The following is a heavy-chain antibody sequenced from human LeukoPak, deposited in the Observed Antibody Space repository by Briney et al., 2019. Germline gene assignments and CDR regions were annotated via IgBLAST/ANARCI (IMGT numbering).Heavy chain of an antibody. CDR3: AREVSTGYCSGGSCSQGRGD. CDR1: GGTFSSYA. CDR2: IFPILGIA. V-gene: IGHV1-69*04. D-gene: IGHD2-15*01. Sequence: ASVKVSCKASGGTFSSYAISWVRQAPGQGLEWMGRIFPILGIANYAQKFQGRVTITADKSTSTAYMELSSLRSEDTAVYYCAREVSTGYCSGGSCSQGRGDWGQGTLVTVSS. J-gene: IGHJ4*02.